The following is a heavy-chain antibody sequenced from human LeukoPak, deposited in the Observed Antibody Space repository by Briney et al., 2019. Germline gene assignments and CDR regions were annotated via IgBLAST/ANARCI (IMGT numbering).Heavy chain of an antibody. Sequence: PGGSLRLSCAASGFTFSSYSMNWVRQAPGKGLEWVSSVTGSSSFIYYADSVKGRFTSSRDNAKNSLYLQMNSLRVDDTAVYYCARGGSWFDPWGQGTLVTVSS. CDR3: ARGGSWFDP. CDR2: VTGSSSFI. CDR1: GFTFSSYS. J-gene: IGHJ5*02. D-gene: IGHD2-15*01. V-gene: IGHV3-21*01.